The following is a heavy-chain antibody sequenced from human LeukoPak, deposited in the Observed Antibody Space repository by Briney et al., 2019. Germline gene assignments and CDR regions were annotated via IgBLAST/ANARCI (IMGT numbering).Heavy chain of an antibody. Sequence: GGSLRLSCAASGFTFSSYSMNWVRQAPGKRLEWVSSISSSSSYIYYADSVKGRFTISRDNAKNSLYLQMNSLRAEDTAVYYCARDPLGTVTTFHAFDIWGQGTMVTVSS. J-gene: IGHJ3*02. D-gene: IGHD4-17*01. CDR1: GFTFSSYS. CDR3: ARDPLGTVTTFHAFDI. V-gene: IGHV3-21*01. CDR2: ISSSSSYI.